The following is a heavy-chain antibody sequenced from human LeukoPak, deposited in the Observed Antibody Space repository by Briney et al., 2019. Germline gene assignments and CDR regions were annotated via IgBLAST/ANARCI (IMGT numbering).Heavy chain of an antibody. CDR2: IYHSGST. J-gene: IGHJ1*01. Sequence: SETLSLTCAVSGGSISSSNWWSWVRQPPGKGLEWIGEIYHSGSTNYNPSLKSRVTISVDKSKNQFSLNVSSVTAADTAVYYCARAEVVGAHLRSGYFQHWGQGTLVIVSS. D-gene: IGHD1-26*01. CDR3: ARAEVVGAHLRSGYFQH. CDR1: GGSISSSNW. V-gene: IGHV4-4*02.